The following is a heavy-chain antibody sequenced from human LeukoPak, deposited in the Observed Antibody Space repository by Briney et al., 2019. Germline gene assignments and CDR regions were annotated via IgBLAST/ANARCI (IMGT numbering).Heavy chain of an antibody. D-gene: IGHD3-22*01. J-gene: IGHJ4*02. CDR3: AKYAGHNYYDTSAFDY. CDR1: GFTFSSYA. CDR2: ISGSGDST. V-gene: IGHV3-23*01. Sequence: GGSLRLSCAASGFTFSSYAMSWVRQAPGKGLEWVSAISGSGDSTYYADSVKGRFTISRDNSKNTLFLQMNSLRAEDTAVYYCAKYAGHNYYDTSAFDYWGQGTLVTVSS.